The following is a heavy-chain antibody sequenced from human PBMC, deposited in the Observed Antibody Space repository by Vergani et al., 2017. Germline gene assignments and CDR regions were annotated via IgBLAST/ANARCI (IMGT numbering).Heavy chain of an antibody. CDR3: GRVADFYGLGSRLLDL. Sequence: QVQLQESGPGLVKPSETLSLTCSVSGRSMSGYYWSWIRQPPGKELEWIGYMYHSGSTNYNPSLETRVTTSGDTSKNQFSLKLNSVTAADTAVYYCGRVADFYGLGSRLLDLWGQGILVTVSS. V-gene: IGHV4-59*01. J-gene: IGHJ5*02. CDR2: MYHSGST. D-gene: IGHD3-10*01. CDR1: GRSMSGYY.